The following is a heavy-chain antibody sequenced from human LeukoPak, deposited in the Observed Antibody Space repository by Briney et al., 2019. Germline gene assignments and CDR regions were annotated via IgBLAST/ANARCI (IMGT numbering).Heavy chain of an antibody. V-gene: IGHV3-23*01. CDR3: AKGLGGLASAPDS. J-gene: IGHJ5*01. D-gene: IGHD6-6*01. CDR2: IFANGVTT. CDR1: GFAFSNFG. Sequence: GGSLRLSCAASGFAFSNFGMSWVRQAPGKGLEWVSAIFANGVTTLYADSVKGRFIISRDNSQNRLFLQVNSLRVEDTAVYYCAKGLGGLASAPDSWGQGTLVTVSS.